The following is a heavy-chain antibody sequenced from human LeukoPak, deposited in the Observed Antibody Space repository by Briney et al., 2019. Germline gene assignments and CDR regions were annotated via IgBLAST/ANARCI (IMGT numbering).Heavy chain of an antibody. Sequence: PSETLSLTCTVSGGSISSYYWSWIRQPPGKGLEWIGRIHTSGSTNYNPSLKRRVTMSVDTSKNQFSLKLSSVTAADTAVYYCARDRYYYASSGYSQLFDYWGQGTLVTVS. CDR2: IHTSGST. CDR1: GGSISSYY. CDR3: ARDRYYYASSGYSQLFDY. D-gene: IGHD3-22*01. V-gene: IGHV4-4*07. J-gene: IGHJ4*02.